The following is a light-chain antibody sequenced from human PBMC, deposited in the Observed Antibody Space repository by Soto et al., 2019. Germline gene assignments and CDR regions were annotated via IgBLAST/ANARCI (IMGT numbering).Light chain of an antibody. J-gene: IGLJ3*02. CDR3: SSYTSSSTWV. CDR1: SSDVGDYNS. Sequence: LTQPASVSGSPGQSIAISCTGTSSDVGDYNSVSWYQQHPGKAPKLMIYDVSNRPSGVSNRFSGSKSGNTASLTISGLQAEDEADYYCSSYTSSSTWVFGGGTKVTVL. CDR2: DVS. V-gene: IGLV2-14*03.